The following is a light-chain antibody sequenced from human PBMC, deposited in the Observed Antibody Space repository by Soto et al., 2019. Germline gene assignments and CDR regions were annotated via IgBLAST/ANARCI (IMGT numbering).Light chain of an antibody. V-gene: IGKV3-11*01. CDR3: QQRSNLVS. CDR2: DAS. Sequence: IVLTQSPGTLSLSPGETATLSCRASQSVLTYLGWYQQKPGQAPRLLISDASTRASGIPARFSGSGSGTDFTLTISSLEPEDFAVYYCQQRSNLVSFGPGTRLEI. J-gene: IGKJ5*01. CDR1: QSVLTY.